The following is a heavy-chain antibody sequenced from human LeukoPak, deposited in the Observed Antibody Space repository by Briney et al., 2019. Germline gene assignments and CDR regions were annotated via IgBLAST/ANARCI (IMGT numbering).Heavy chain of an antibody. V-gene: IGHV1-8*01. D-gene: IGHD3-10*01. CDR2: MNPNSGNT. CDR1: GYTFTSYD. CDR3: ARGGPYYGSGSYYRNWFDP. Sequence: ASVTVSFTASGYTFTSYDINWVRQATGQGLEWMGWMNPNSGNTGYAQKFQGRVTMTRNTSISTAYMELSSLRSEDTAVYYCARGGPYYGSGSYYRNWFDPWGQGTLVTVSS. J-gene: IGHJ5*02.